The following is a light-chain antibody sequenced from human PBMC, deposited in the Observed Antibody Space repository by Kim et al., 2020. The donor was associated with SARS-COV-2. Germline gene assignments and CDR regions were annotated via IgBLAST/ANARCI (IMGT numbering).Light chain of an antibody. V-gene: IGKV3-20*01. J-gene: IGKJ3*01. CDR1: QSVSSSF. Sequence: EIVLTQSPGTLSLSPGERATLSCRASQSVSSSFVGWYQQKRGQATRLLIYGASSTAAAIPHRFSGSGSATDSIITISRLEPEDYAVYYCRQYGSSHMRTFGHGTKVDIK. CDR2: GAS. CDR3: RQYGSSHMRT.